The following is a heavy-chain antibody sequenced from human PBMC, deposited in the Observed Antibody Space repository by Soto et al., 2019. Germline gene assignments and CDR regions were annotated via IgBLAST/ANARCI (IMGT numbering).Heavy chain of an antibody. V-gene: IGHV3-48*04. Sequence: EVQLVESGGASVQPGESLRLSCTGSGFRLSDYSMQWVRQAPGKGLEWVAYSSGVDRTIICYAESVKGRFTVSRDDAKNSMYLQMNSLRADDSAVYYCTRGCVGTCWFEHWGQGALVTVSS. CDR3: TRGCVGTCWFEH. CDR1: GFRLSDYS. D-gene: IGHD1-1*01. CDR2: SSGVDRTII. J-gene: IGHJ4*02.